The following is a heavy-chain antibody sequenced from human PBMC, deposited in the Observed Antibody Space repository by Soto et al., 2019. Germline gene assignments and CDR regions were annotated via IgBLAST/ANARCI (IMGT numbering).Heavy chain of an antibody. J-gene: IGHJ4*02. Sequence: QVQLVQSGAEVKKPGSSVNVSCKASGGTFSSYSINWVRQAPGQGLEWMGEIIPIFGTANYAQKFQGRVTIAADESTSTAYMELCSLRSEDTAVYYCARDGGRHSGGIDYWGQGTLVTVSS. CDR2: IIPIFGTA. CDR1: GGTFSSYS. V-gene: IGHV1-69*19. CDR3: ARDGGRHSGGIDY. D-gene: IGHD1-26*01.